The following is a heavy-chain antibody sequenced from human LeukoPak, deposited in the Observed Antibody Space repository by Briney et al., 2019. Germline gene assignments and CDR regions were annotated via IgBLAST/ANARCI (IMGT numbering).Heavy chain of an antibody. D-gene: IGHD6-19*01. Sequence: GASVKVSCKASGYTFTEYYIHWVRQAPGQGLGWMTYIGPKSADTHYAQKFQGRVTMTLDTSISTVYMELKWLTADDTAVYYCARDGAAGRSGAFDLWGQGTMATVSS. V-gene: IGHV1-2*02. CDR1: GYTFTEYY. CDR3: ARDGAAGRSGAFDL. CDR2: IGPKSADT. J-gene: IGHJ3*01.